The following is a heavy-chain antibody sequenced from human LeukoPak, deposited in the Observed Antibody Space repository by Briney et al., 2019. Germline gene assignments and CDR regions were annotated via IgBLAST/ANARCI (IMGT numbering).Heavy chain of an antibody. CDR3: AKDRLLDYMDV. CDR1: GFIFHNYA. CDR2: IRDKGDVT. Sequence: QPGGSLRLSCVGSGFIFHNYALTWVRQAPGKGLEWVSLIRDKGDVTYYADSVKGRFTISRDNSKNTVFLQMESLTVEDTAVYYCAKDRLLDYMDVWGEGTTVTVSS. V-gene: IGHV3-23*01. J-gene: IGHJ6*03.